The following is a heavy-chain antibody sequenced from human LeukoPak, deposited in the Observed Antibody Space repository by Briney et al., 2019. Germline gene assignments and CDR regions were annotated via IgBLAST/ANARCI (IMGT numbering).Heavy chain of an antibody. V-gene: IGHV4-38-2*02. CDR3: ARVSPGDWFDP. D-gene: IGHD3-10*01. Sequence: SETLSLTCTVSGYSISSGYYWGWIRQPPGKGLEWIGSIYHSGSTYYNPSLKSRVTISVDTSKNQFSLKLSSVTAADTAVYYCARVSPGDWFDPWGQGTLVTVSS. CDR2: IYHSGST. CDR1: GYSISSGYY. J-gene: IGHJ5*02.